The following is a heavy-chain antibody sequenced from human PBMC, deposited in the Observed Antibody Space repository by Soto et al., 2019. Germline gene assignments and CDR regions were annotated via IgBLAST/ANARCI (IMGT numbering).Heavy chain of an antibody. CDR3: ARDRITMVRGSLGYYYGMDV. CDR2: IYHSGST. V-gene: IGHV4-4*02. D-gene: IGHD3-10*01. J-gene: IGHJ6*02. Sequence: QVQLQESGPGLVKPSGTLSLTCAVSGGSISSSNWWSWVRQPPGKGLEWIGEIYHSGSTNYNPSLKSRVTISVDKSKKQFSLKLSSVTAADTAVYYCARDRITMVRGSLGYYYGMDVWGQGTTVTVSS. CDR1: GGSISSSNW.